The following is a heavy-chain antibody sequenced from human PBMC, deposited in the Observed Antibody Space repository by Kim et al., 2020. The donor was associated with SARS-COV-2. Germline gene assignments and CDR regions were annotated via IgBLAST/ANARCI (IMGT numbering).Heavy chain of an antibody. Sequence: SETLSLTCTVSGYSISSGYYWGWIRQPPGKGLEWIGSIYHSGSTYYNPSLKSRVTISVDTSKNQFSLKLSSVTAADTAVYYCARAWYSSSWGTGGPDWYFDLWGRGTLVTVSS. D-gene: IGHD6-13*01. CDR3: ARAWYSSSWGTGGPDWYFDL. CDR1: GYSISSGYY. V-gene: IGHV4-38-2*02. CDR2: IYHSGST. J-gene: IGHJ2*01.